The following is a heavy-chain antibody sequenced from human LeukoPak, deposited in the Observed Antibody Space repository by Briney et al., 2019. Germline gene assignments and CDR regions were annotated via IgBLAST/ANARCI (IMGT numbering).Heavy chain of an antibody. V-gene: IGHV1-2*02. Sequence: ASVKVSXKASGYTFTGYYMHWVRQAPGQGLEWMGWINPNSGGTNYAQKFQGRVTMTRDTSISTAYMELSRLRSDDTAVYYCGRVFLGSMTVDYWGQGTLVTVSS. CDR1: GYTFTGYY. J-gene: IGHJ4*02. CDR3: GRVFLGSMTVDY. D-gene: IGHD3-16*01. CDR2: INPNSGGT.